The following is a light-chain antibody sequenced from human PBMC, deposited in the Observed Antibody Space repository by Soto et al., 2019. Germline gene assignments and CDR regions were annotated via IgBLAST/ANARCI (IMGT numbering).Light chain of an antibody. CDR3: QQSGSSPLT. CDR2: GAS. J-gene: IGKJ4*01. V-gene: IGKV3-20*01. CDR1: QSVSSSY. Sequence: EIVLTQSPGTLSLSPGERATLSCRASQSVSSSYLAWYQQKPGQAPRLLIYGASSRATGIPDRFSGSGSGTDFTLTISRLEPEDFAVYSCQQSGSSPLTFGGGTKVEIK.